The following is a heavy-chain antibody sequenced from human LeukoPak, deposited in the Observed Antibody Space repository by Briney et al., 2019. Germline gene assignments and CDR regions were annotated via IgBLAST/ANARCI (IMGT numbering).Heavy chain of an antibody. Sequence: GRSLRLSCAASGFTFSNYAMHWVRQAPGKGLEWVAVISYDGSNKYYADSVKGRFTISRDNSKNTLYLQMNSLRAEDTALYYCAKDSKGYSSGWDLDYWGQGTLVTVSS. D-gene: IGHD6-19*01. CDR2: ISYDGSNK. V-gene: IGHV3-30*04. CDR3: AKDSKGYSSGWDLDY. CDR1: GFTFSNYA. J-gene: IGHJ4*02.